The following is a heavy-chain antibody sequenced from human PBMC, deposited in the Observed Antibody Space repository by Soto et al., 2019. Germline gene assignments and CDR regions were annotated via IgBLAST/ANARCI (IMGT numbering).Heavy chain of an antibody. Sequence: VSVKVSCKVSGYTLTELSMHWVRQAPGKGLEWMGGFDPEDGETIYAQKFQGRVTMTEDTSTDTPYMELSSLRSEDTAVYYCATGRHGYDYGYNWFDPWGQGTLVTVSS. V-gene: IGHV1-24*01. J-gene: IGHJ5*02. CDR2: FDPEDGET. CDR3: ATGRHGYDYGYNWFDP. CDR1: GYTLTELS. D-gene: IGHD5-12*01.